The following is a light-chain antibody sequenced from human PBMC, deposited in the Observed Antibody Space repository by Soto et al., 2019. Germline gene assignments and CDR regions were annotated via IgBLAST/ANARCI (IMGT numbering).Light chain of an antibody. CDR1: SSDIGAFNY. CDR2: EVS. V-gene: IGLV2-14*01. CDR3: SSYTSRSKLCV. Sequence: QSLLTQPASVSGCPGQSITISCTGTSSDIGAFNYVSWYQQYPGKAPELMIYEVSNRPSGVSNRFSGSRSGNTASLTTSGLQAEDESDYYCSSYTSRSKLCVWGTGKKVPVL. J-gene: IGLJ1*01.